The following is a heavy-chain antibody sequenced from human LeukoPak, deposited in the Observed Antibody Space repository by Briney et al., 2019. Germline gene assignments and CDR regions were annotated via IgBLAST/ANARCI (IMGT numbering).Heavy chain of an antibody. D-gene: IGHD5-12*01. V-gene: IGHV3-33*01. CDR3: ARGGYDLAYYYYYGMDV. J-gene: IGHJ6*02. CDR2: IWYDGSNK. Sequence: GGSLRLSCAASGFTFSSYGMHWVLQAPGTGLEWVAVIWYDGSNKYYADSVKGRFAISRDNSKNTLYLQMNSLRAEDTAVYYCARGGYDLAYYYYYGMDVWGQGTTVTVSS. CDR1: GFTFSSYG.